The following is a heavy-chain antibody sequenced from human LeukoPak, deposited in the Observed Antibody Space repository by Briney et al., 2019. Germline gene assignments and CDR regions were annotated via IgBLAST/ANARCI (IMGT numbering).Heavy chain of an antibody. CDR2: IWYDGSNK. D-gene: IGHD3-10*01. J-gene: IGHJ5*02. CDR1: GFTFSNHG. CDR3: ARERGSGSYHPFDP. V-gene: IGHV3-33*01. Sequence: GGSLRLSCAASGFTFSNHGMHWVRQAPGKGPEWVALIWYDGSNKYYGDSVKGRFTISRDNSKNTVYLQMNSLRAEDTGVYYCARERGSGSYHPFDPWGQGTLATVSS.